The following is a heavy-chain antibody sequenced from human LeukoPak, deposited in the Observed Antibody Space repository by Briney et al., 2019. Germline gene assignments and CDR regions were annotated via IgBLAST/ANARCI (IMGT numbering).Heavy chain of an antibody. CDR3: AREMESYYYDSSGYPEYYFDY. CDR1: GFTFSSYA. D-gene: IGHD3-22*01. V-gene: IGHV3-7*01. Sequence: GGSLRLSCAASGFTFSSYAMSWVRQAPGKGLEWVANIKQDGSEKYYVDSVKGRFTISRDNAKNSLYLQMNSLRAEDTAVYYCAREMESYYYDSSGYPEYYFDYWGQGTLVTVSS. CDR2: IKQDGSEK. J-gene: IGHJ4*02.